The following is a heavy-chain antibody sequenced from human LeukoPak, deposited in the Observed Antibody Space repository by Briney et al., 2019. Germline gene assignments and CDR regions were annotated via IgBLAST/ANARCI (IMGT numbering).Heavy chain of an antibody. CDR2: ISSSSSYI. J-gene: IGHJ4*02. V-gene: IGHV3-21*01. CDR3: ARDQARGGSSLTYYFDY. CDR1: GFTFSSYS. Sequence: PGGSLRLSCAASGFTFSSYSMNWVRQAPGKGLEWVSSISSSSSYIYYADSVKGRFTISRDNAKNSLYLQMNSLRAEDTAVYYCARDQARGGSSLTYYFDYWGQGTLVTVSS. D-gene: IGHD6-13*01.